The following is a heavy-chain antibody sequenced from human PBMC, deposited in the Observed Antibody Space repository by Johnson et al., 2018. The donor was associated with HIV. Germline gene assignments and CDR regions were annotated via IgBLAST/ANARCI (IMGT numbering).Heavy chain of an antibody. Sequence: VQLVESGGGLVQPGGSLRLSCAASGFTFSSYWMHWVRQAPGKGLVWVSRINSDGSSTSYADSVTGRFTISRDNAKNTLYLQMNSLRAEDTAVYYCARGALEQFLEWLLNPYTDAFDIWGQGTMVTVSS. J-gene: IGHJ3*02. CDR1: GFTFSSYW. V-gene: IGHV3-74*02. CDR3: ARGALEQFLEWLLNPYTDAFDI. CDR2: INSDGSST. D-gene: IGHD3-3*01.